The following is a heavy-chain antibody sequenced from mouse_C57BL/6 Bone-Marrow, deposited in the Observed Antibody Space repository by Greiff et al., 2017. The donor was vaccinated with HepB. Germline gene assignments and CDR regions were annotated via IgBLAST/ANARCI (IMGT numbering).Heavy chain of an antibody. D-gene: IGHD1-1*01. CDR2: IYPGSGNT. CDR1: GYSFTSYY. CDR3: ARGHYYGSSYWYFDV. V-gene: IGHV1-66*01. Sequence: QVQLKESGPELVKPGASVKISCKASGYSFTSYYIHWVKQRPGQGLEWIGWIYPGSGNTKYNEKFKGKATLTADTSSSTAYMQLSSLTSEDSAVYYCARGHYYGSSYWYFDVWGTGTTVTVSS. J-gene: IGHJ1*03.